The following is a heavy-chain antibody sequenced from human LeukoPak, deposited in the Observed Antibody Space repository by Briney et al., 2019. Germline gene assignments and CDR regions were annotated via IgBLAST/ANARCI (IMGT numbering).Heavy chain of an antibody. J-gene: IGHJ5*02. CDR3: AKGVGVYTNWFDP. Sequence: GGSLRLSCAASGITYSSYAMTWVRQAPGKGLEWVSSISFSGGATYFADSVKGRFTISRDNSKNTLFLQMDSLRAEDTAVYYCAKGVGVYTNWFDPWGQGTLVTVSS. CDR2: ISFSGGAT. V-gene: IGHV3-23*01. D-gene: IGHD3-10*01. CDR1: GITYSSYA.